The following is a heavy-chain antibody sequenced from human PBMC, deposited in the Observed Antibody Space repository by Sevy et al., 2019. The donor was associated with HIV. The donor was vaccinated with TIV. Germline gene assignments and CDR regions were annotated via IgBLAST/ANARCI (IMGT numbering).Heavy chain of an antibody. J-gene: IGHJ3*02. CDR1: GYTFTSYG. Sequence: ASVKVSCKASGYTFTSYGISWVRQAPGQGLEWMGWISAYNGNTNYAQKLQGRATMTTDTSTSRAYMELRNLASDDTAEYYCARDLRATEAFDIWGQGTMVTVSS. CDR3: ARDLRATEAFDI. CDR2: ISAYNGNT. V-gene: IGHV1-18*01.